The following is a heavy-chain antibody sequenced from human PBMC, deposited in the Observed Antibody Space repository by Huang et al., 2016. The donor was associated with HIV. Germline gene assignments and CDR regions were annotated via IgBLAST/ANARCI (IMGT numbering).Heavy chain of an antibody. CDR1: GGTFSSYG. CDR2: LVTIYRRT. V-gene: IGHV1-69*13. D-gene: IGHD3-10*01. Sequence: QVQLVQSGAEMKKPGSSVKVSCTAPGGTFSSYGISWVGQAPGQGLVWMGGLVTIYRRTDYAQKCQGRRTITADESTSTAYMERSSLRSQDSAIYFCARGVFDGVWSGDLLPHFYYMDVWGKGTTVTVSS. J-gene: IGHJ6*03. CDR3: ARGVFDGVWSGDLLPHFYYMDV.